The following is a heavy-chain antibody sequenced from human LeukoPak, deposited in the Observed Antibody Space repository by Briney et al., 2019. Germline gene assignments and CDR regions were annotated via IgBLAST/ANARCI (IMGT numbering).Heavy chain of an antibody. V-gene: IGHV5-51*01. CDR2: IYPGDSDT. CDR1: GYSFSSYW. CDR3: ARLLPRWLRNPDDLDY. D-gene: IGHD5-24*01. Sequence: GESLKISCKGSGYSFSSYWIGWVRQMPGKGLEWMGTIYPGDSDTRYSPSFQGQVTISADKSISTAYLQWSSLKASDTAVYYCARLLPRWLRNPDDLDYWGQGTLVTVSS. J-gene: IGHJ4*02.